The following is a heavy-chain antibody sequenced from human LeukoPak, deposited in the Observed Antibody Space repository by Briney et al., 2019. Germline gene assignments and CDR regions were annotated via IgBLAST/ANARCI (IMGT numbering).Heavy chain of an antibody. CDR2: IGTAGDT. J-gene: IGHJ6*03. D-gene: IGHD6-13*01. Sequence: GGPLGLSCAASVFPFSSYDMPWVRQATGKGLEWVSPIGTAGDTYYPGSGKGRFTISRENAKNSLYLQMNSLRAGDTAVYYCARAAAGTDYYYYYMDVWGKGTTVTVSS. CDR3: ARAAAGTDYYYYYMDV. CDR1: VFPFSSYD. V-gene: IGHV3-13*01.